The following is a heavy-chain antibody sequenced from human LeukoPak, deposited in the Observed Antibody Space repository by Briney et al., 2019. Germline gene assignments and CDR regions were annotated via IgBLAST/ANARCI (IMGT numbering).Heavy chain of an antibody. V-gene: IGHV4-31*03. CDR1: GGSISSGGYY. D-gene: IGHD3-10*01. Sequence: SETLSLTCTVSGGSISSGGYYWSWIRQHPGTGLEWIGYIYYSGSTYYNPSLKSRVTISVDTSKNQFSLKLSSVTAADTAVYYCARELTGVFDYWGQGTLVTVSS. CDR3: ARELTGVFDY. J-gene: IGHJ4*02. CDR2: IYYSGST.